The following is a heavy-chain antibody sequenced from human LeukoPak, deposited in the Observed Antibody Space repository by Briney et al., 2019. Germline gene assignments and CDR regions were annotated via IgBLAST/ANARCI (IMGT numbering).Heavy chain of an antibody. V-gene: IGHV3-23*01. J-gene: IGHJ6*02. Sequence: GGSLRLSCAASGFTFSSYAMSWVRQAPGKGLEWVSAISGSGGSTYYADSVKGRFTISRDNSKNTLYLQMNSLRAEDTAVHYCAKGRSSSWYERNYYYYGMDVWGQGTTVTVSS. CDR3: AKGRSSSWYERNYYYYGMDV. CDR2: ISGSGGST. CDR1: GFTFSSYA. D-gene: IGHD6-13*01.